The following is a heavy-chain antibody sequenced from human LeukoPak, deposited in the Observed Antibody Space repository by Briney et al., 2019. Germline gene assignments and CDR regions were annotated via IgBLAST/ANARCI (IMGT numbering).Heavy chain of an antibody. D-gene: IGHD3-10*01. J-gene: IGHJ4*02. V-gene: IGHV1-24*01. Sequence: ASVKVSCKVSGYTLTELSMHWVRQAPGKGLEWMGGFDPEDGETIYAQKFQGRVTMTEDTSTDTAYMELSSLRSEDTAVYYCASMVRGVILPSDYWGQGTLITVSS. CDR1: GYTLTELS. CDR3: ASMVRGVILPSDY. CDR2: FDPEDGET.